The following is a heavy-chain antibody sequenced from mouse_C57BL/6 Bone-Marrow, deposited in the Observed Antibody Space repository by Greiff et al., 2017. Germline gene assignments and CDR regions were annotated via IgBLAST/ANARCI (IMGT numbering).Heavy chain of an antibody. CDR2: IYPGDGDT. Sequence: QVQLQQSGPELVKPGASVKISCKASGYAFSSSWMNWVKQRPGKGLEWIGRIYPGDGDTNYNGKFKGKATLTADKSSSTAYMQLSSLTSEDSAVYFCARWDYYDDGYYYAMDCWGQGTSVTVSS. J-gene: IGHJ4*01. V-gene: IGHV1-82*01. CDR3: ARWDYYDDGYYYAMDC. D-gene: IGHD1-1*01. CDR1: GYAFSSSW.